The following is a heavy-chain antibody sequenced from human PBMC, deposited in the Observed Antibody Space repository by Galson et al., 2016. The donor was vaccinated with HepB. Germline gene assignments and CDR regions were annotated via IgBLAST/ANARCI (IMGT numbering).Heavy chain of an antibody. CDR1: GFTFSSYA. V-gene: IGHV3-23*01. D-gene: IGHD6-13*01. J-gene: IGHJ4*02. CDR3: AKDPRCTSREKKLAAATYYFDY. CDR2: ISGSGGST. Sequence: SLRLSCAASGFTFSSYAMSWVRQAPGKGLEWVSAISGSGGSTYYADSVKGRFTISRDNSKNTLYLQMNSLRAEDTAVYYCAKDPRCTSREKKLAAATYYFDYWGQGTLVTVSS.